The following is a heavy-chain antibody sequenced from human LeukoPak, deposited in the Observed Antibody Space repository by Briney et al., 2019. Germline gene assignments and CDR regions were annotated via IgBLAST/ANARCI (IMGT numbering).Heavy chain of an antibody. D-gene: IGHD1-26*01. CDR3: ARETYSGSYYDY. Sequence: GASLKISCKGSGYSFTSYWIGWVGQMPGKGLEWLGIIYPGDSDTRYSPSFQGQVTISADKSISTAYLQWSSLKASDTAMYYCARETYSGSYYDYWGQGTLVTASS. J-gene: IGHJ4*02. V-gene: IGHV5-51*01. CDR1: GYSFTSYW. CDR2: IYPGDSDT.